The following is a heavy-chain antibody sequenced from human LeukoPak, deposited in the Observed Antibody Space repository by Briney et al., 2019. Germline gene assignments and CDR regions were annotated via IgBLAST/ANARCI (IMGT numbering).Heavy chain of an antibody. J-gene: IGHJ4*02. CDR1: GGSFSGYY. CDR2: INHSGST. CDR3: ARHEDEDGYRYFDY. V-gene: IGHV4-34*01. D-gene: IGHD5-24*01. Sequence: SETLSLTCAVYGGSFSGYYWSWIRQPPGKGLGWIGVINHSGSTYYTPSLKSRVTISVDKSKNQFYLQLSSVTAADTAVYYCARHEDEDGYRYFDYWGQGTLVTVSS.